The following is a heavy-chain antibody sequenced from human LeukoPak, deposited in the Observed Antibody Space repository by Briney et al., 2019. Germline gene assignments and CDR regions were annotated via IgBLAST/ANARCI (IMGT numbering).Heavy chain of an antibody. J-gene: IGHJ3*02. D-gene: IGHD3-9*01. Sequence: ASVKVSCKVSGYTLSELSMHWVRQAPGKGLEWMGGFDPEDGETIYAQKFQGRATMAEDTSTDTAYMELSRLRSEDTAVYYCATGHGADRAYYDILTGEEAFDIWGQGTMVTVSS. CDR3: ATGHGADRAYYDILTGEEAFDI. CDR2: FDPEDGET. V-gene: IGHV1-24*01. CDR1: GYTLSELS.